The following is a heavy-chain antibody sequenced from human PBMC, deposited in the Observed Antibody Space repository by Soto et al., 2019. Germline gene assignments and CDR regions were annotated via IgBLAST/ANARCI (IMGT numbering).Heavy chain of an antibody. J-gene: IGHJ6*02. CDR3: AKDIIWLELEESYYYCGMDV. D-gene: IGHD1-7*01. CDR2: VSCDGSRT. V-gene: IGHV3-23*01. CDR1: GFTFSNYA. Sequence: GGSLRLSFAASGFTFSNYAITWVRQAPGKGLEWVSIVSCDGSRTYYAECVEGRFTISRDNYKNTLYLQMNSLRAEDTAVYYCAKDIIWLELEESYYYCGMDVWGQGTTVTVSS.